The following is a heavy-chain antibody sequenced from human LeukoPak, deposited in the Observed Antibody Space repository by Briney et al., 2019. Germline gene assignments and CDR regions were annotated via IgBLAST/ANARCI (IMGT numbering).Heavy chain of an antibody. J-gene: IGHJ3*02. CDR3: AKDIVALLGAFDI. CDR2: ISGSGGST. CDR1: GFTFSSYA. Sequence: GGSLRLSCAASGFTFSSYAMIWVRQAPGKGLEWGSAISGSGGSTYYADSVKGRFTISRDNSKNTLYLQMNSLRAEDTAVYYCAKDIVALLGAFDIWGQGTMVTVSS. D-gene: IGHD2-15*01. V-gene: IGHV3-23*01.